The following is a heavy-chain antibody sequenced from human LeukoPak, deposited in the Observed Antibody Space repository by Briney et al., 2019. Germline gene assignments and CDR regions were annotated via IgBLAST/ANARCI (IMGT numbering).Heavy chain of an antibody. D-gene: IGHD3-3*01. J-gene: IGHJ6*03. V-gene: IGHV1-69*13. Sequence: SVKVSCKASGGTFSSYAISWVRQAPGQGLEWMGGIIPIFGTANYAQKFQGRVTITADESTSTAYMELSSLRSEDTAVYYCARAYYDFWSGYYYYYYMDVWGKGTTVTVSS. CDR1: GGTFSSYA. CDR2: IIPIFGTA. CDR3: ARAYYDFWSGYYYYYYMDV.